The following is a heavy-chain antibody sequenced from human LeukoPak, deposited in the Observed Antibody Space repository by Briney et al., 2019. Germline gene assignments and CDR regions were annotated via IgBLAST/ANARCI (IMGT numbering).Heavy chain of an antibody. J-gene: IGHJ4*02. CDR2: MHPTGVS. D-gene: IGHD6-19*01. CDR1: GYSISIGFH. V-gene: IGHV4-38-2*02. CDR3: ASIAVAGWGLSYYFDY. Sequence: SETLSLTCSVSGYSISIGFHWGWIRQSPGKGLEWLGTMHPTGVSYYHPSLKSRVTVSLDTSKNQFSLKLSSVTAADTAVYYCASIAVAGWGLSYYFDYWGQGTLVTVSS.